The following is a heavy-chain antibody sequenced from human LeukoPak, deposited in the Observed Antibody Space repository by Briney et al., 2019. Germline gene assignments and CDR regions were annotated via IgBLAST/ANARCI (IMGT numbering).Heavy chain of an antibody. Sequence: GGSLRLSCAASGFTFSSYGMSWVRQAPGKGLEWVSAISGSGGSTYYADSVKGRFTISRDNSKNTLYLQMNSLRAEDTAVYYCAKDAPTRTFVDWPIARSYYFDYWGQGTLVTVSS. CDR2: ISGSGGST. J-gene: IGHJ4*02. D-gene: IGHD3-9*01. CDR1: GFTFSSYG. V-gene: IGHV3-23*01. CDR3: AKDAPTRTFVDWPIARSYYFDY.